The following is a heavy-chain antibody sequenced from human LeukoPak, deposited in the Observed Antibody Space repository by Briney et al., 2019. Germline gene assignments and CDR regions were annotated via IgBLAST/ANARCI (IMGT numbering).Heavy chain of an antibody. CDR2: IYTSGST. V-gene: IGHV4-4*09. CDR3: ARHGGCSSTSCYPDMAWFYP. Sequence: SETLSLTCTVSGGSISSYYWSWIRQPPGKGLEWIGYIYTSGSTNYNPSLKSRVTISVDTSKNQFSLKLSSVTAADTAVYYCARHGGCSSTSCYPDMAWFYPWGQGTLVTVSS. J-gene: IGHJ5*02. D-gene: IGHD2-2*01. CDR1: GGSISSYY.